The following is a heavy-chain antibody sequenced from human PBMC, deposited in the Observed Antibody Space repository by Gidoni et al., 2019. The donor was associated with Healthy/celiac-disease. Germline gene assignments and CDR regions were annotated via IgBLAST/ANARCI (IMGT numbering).Heavy chain of an antibody. CDR1: GYTFTSYG. Sequence: QVQLVQSGAEVQKPGSSVKVYCKATGYTFTSYGIRWVRQDPGQGLEWMGWIGAYNGNTNYAQKLQGRVTMTTDTSTSTAYMELRSLRSDDTAVYYCARDGRKETFDYWGQGTLVTVSS. CDR2: IGAYNGNT. V-gene: IGHV1-18*01. CDR3: ARDGRKETFDY. D-gene: IGHD1-26*01. J-gene: IGHJ4*02.